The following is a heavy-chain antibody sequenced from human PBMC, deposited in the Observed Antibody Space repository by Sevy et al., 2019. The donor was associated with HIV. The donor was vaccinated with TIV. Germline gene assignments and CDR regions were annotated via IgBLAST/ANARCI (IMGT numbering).Heavy chain of an antibody. CDR2: VSSDGTTR. V-gene: IGHV3-30*18. CDR3: AKEGYYYDSRSSDWFDP. J-gene: IGHJ5*02. D-gene: IGHD3-22*01. Sequence: GGSLRFSCAASGFNFSPYAMHWVRQGPGKGLEWVATVSSDGTTRSYVDSIKGRFSLSRDNSKNTLYLQMNNLTPEDTAVYYCAKEGYYYDSRSSDWFDPWGPGALVTVSS. CDR1: GFNFSPYA.